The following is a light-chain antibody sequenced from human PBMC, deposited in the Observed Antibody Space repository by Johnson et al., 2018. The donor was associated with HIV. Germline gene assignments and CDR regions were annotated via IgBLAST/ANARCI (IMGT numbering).Light chain of an antibody. CDR3: GTWDSSLSVP. V-gene: IGLV1-51*01. CDR1: SSNIGNTY. CDR2: DNN. Sequence: QSVLTQPPSVSAAPGQKVTISCSGSSSNIGNTYVSWYQQLPGTAPKLLIYDNNKRPSGIPDRFSGSKSGTSATLGITGLQTGDEADYFCGTWDSSLSVPFGTGTKVTVL. J-gene: IGLJ1*01.